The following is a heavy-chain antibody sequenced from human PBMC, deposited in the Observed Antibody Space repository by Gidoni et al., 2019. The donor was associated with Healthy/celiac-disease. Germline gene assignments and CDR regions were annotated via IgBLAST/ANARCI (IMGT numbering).Heavy chain of an antibody. J-gene: IGHJ4*02. CDR2: IYYSGST. CDR3: ARHDGDYGDYAPLRG. Sequence: QLQLQASCPGLVKPSATLSLTCTVSVRSLSSSSYYWGWIRQPPGKGLEWIGSIYYSGSTYYNPSLKSRVTISVDTSKNQFSLKLSSVTAADTAVYYCARHDGDYGDYAPLRGWGQGTLVTVSS. D-gene: IGHD4-17*01. V-gene: IGHV4-39*01. CDR1: VRSLSSSSYY.